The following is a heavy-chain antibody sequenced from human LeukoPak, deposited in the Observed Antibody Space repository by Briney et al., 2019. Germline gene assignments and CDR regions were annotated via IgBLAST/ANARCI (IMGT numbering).Heavy chain of an antibody. CDR3: ARHVRRYGSGSDVFDY. V-gene: IGHV4-39*01. D-gene: IGHD3-10*01. CDR2: IXYTGST. J-gene: IGHJ4*02. CDR1: GGSISSSSYX. Sequence: SETLSLTCTVSGGSISSSSYXWGXIRQPXGKGLEXIGSIXYTGSTYYNPSLKSRVTISVDTSKNQFSLKLSSVTAADTAVYYCARHVRRYGSGSDVFDYWGQGTLVTVSS.